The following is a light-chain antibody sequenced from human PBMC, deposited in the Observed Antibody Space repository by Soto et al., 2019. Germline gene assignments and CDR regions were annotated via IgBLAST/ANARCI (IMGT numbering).Light chain of an antibody. V-gene: IGKV1-27*01. CDR1: QGIANY. Sequence: DIQMTQSPSSLSASAGDRVTITCRASQGIANYLAWYQHKPGKVPNLLIYAASTLQSGVPSRFSGGGSGTDFTLTISSLQPEDVATYYCQKYNSAPRTFGQGTRWIS. J-gene: IGKJ1*01. CDR3: QKYNSAPRT. CDR2: AAS.